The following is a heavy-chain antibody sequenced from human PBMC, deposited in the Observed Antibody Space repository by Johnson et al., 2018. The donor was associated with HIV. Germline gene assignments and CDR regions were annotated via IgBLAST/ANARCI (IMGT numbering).Heavy chain of an antibody. Sequence: VQLVESGGGVVQPGGSLRLSCAASEFTFGSYGMHWVRQAPGKGLEWVSYISSSGSTIYYADSVKGRFTISRDNAKNSLYLQMNSLRAEDTAVYYCARDDDPPDAFGIWGQGTMVTVSS. J-gene: IGHJ3*02. CDR3: ARDDDPPDAFGI. CDR2: ISSSGSTI. V-gene: IGHV3-48*04. CDR1: EFTFGSYG.